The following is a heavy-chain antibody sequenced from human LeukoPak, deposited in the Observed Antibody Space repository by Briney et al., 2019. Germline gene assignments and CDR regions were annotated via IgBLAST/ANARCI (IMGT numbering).Heavy chain of an antibody. CDR2: IIPIFGTA. Sequence: SVKVSCKASGGTFSSYAISWVRQAPGQGLEWMGGIIPIFGTANYAQKFQGRVTITADKSTSTAYMELSSLRSEDTAVYYCAREQAWSGYPRNWFDPWGQGTLVTVSS. J-gene: IGHJ5*02. V-gene: IGHV1-69*06. D-gene: IGHD3-3*01. CDR3: AREQAWSGYPRNWFDP. CDR1: GGTFSSYA.